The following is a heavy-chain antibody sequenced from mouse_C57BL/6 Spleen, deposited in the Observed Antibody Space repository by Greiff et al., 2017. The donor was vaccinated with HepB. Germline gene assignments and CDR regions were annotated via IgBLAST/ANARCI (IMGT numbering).Heavy chain of an antibody. J-gene: IGHJ3*01. CDR1: GFNIKDDY. D-gene: IGHD2-1*01. CDR3: TTFPLYGNWFAY. Sequence: VQLKQSGAELVRPGASVKLSCTASGFNIKDDYMHWVKQRPEQGLEWIGWIDPENGDTEYASKFQGKATITADTASNTAYLQLSILTSEDTAVYYCTTFPLYGNWFAYWGQGTLVTVSA. V-gene: IGHV14-4*01. CDR2: IDPENGDT.